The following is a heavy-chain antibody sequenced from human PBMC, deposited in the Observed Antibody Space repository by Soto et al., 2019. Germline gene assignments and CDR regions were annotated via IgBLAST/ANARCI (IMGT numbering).Heavy chain of an antibody. CDR2: IYPGDSDT. V-gene: IGHV5-51*04. D-gene: IGHD6-13*01. J-gene: IGHJ6*02. Sequence: GESLKISCKGSGYSFPNFWIGWVRRMPGKGLGWMGIIYPGDSDTRYGPSFQGQVTISADKPITTAYLQWNSLKASDTAMYYCARVQGSRNYYYGMDVWGQGTTVTVSS. CDR3: ARVQGSRNYYYGMDV. CDR1: GYSFPNFW.